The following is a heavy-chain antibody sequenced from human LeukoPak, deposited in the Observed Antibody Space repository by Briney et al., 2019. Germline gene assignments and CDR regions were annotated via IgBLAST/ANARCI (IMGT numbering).Heavy chain of an antibody. D-gene: IGHD2-2*01. V-gene: IGHV1-69*13. CDR3: ARELGPEVRVVPAAKGFGY. CDR1: GGTFSSYA. Sequence: ASVKVSFKASGGTFSSYAISWVRQAPGQGLEWMGGIIPIFGTANYAQKFQGRVTITADESTSTAYMELSSLRSEDTAVYYCARELGPEVRVVPAAKGFGYWGQGTLVTVSS. CDR2: IIPIFGTA. J-gene: IGHJ4*02.